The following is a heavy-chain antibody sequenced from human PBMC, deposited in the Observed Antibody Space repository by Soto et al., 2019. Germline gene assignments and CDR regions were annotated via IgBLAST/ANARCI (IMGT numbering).Heavy chain of an antibody. CDR2: ISGSGGNT. D-gene: IGHD3-22*01. V-gene: IGHV3-23*01. J-gene: IGHJ1*01. CDR3: AKTSYYDSSGYYSQAFQH. CDR1: GFTFSSYA. Sequence: PGGSLRLSCAASGFTFSSYAMSWVRQAPGKGLEWVSAISGSGGNTYYADSVKGRFTISRDNSKNTLYLQMNSLRAEDTAVYYCAKTSYYDSSGYYSQAFQHWGQGTLVTVSS.